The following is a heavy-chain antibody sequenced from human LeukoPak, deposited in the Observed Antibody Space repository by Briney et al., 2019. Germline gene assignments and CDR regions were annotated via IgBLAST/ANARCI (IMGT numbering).Heavy chain of an antibody. CDR3: ARHSPKRLSSSGYGLDY. V-gene: IGHV5-51*01. CDR2: FSPGDSKT. Sequence: GESLKISCKGSGYSLTNYWIGWVRQMPGKGLDWMGIFSPGDSKTRYSPSFQGQVTISADTSISTAYLQWSSLKASDTAMYYCARHSPKRLSSSGYGLDYWGQGTLVTVSS. CDR1: GYSLTNYW. J-gene: IGHJ4*02. D-gene: IGHD3-22*01.